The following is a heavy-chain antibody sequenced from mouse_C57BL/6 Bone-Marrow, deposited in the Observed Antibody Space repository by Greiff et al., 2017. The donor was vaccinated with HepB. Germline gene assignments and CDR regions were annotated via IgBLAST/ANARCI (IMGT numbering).Heavy chain of an antibody. CDR3: ARADGSYGRGAMDY. Sequence: VQLQQSGPELVKPGASVKISCKASGYAFSSSWMNWVKQRPGKGLEWIGRIYPGDGDTNYNGKFKGKATLTADKSSSTAYMQLSSLTSEDSAVYFCARADGSYGRGAMDYWGQGTSVTVSS. V-gene: IGHV1-82*01. J-gene: IGHJ4*01. D-gene: IGHD2-3*01. CDR1: GYAFSSSW. CDR2: IYPGDGDT.